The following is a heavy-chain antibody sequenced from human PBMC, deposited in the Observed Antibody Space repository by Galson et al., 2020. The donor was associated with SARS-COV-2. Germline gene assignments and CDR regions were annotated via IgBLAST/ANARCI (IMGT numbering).Heavy chain of an antibody. CDR1: GFTFSTYD. Sequence: GGSLRLSCAASGFTFSTYDMHWVRQAPGKGLEWVAIISYNGNNKYYADSVKGRFTISRDNSKNTVFLQMNNLRAEDTAVYYCARDGAPGFHYFDYWGQGTLVTVSS. CDR2: ISYNGNNK. D-gene: IGHD3-10*01. V-gene: IGHV3-30*04. CDR3: ARDGAPGFHYFDY. J-gene: IGHJ4*02.